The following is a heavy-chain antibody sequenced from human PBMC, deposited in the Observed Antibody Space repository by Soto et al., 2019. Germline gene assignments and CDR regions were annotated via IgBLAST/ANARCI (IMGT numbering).Heavy chain of an antibody. V-gene: IGHV1-18*01. CDR1: GYTFTSYG. CDR3: ARDSDSSGDSSSFSWPPRNYYYYGMDV. J-gene: IGHJ6*02. Sequence: ASVKVSCKASGYTFTSYGISWVRQAPGQGLEWMGWISAYNGNTNYAQKLQGRVTMTTDTSTSTAYMELRSLRSDDTAVYYCARDSDSSGDSSSFSWPPRNYYYYGMDVWGQGTTVTVSS. D-gene: IGHD6-13*01. CDR2: ISAYNGNT.